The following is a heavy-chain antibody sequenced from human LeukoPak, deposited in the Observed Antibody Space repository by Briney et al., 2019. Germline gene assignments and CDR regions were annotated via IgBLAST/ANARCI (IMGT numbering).Heavy chain of an antibody. J-gene: IGHJ4*02. Sequence: ASVKVSCKVSGYTLTELSMHWVRQAPGKGLEWMGGFDPEDGETIYAQKFQGSVTMTEDTSTDTAYMELSSLRSEDTAVYYCATDSGDYVRAFDYWGQGTLVTVSS. D-gene: IGHD4-17*01. CDR2: FDPEDGET. CDR3: ATDSGDYVRAFDY. V-gene: IGHV1-24*01. CDR1: GYTLTELS.